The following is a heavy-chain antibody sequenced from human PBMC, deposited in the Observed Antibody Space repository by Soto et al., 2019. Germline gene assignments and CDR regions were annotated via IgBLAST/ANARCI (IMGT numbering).Heavy chain of an antibody. J-gene: IGHJ6*02. V-gene: IGHV4-31*03. CDR1: GGSISSVGYY. Sequence: SETLSLTCTVSGGSISSVGYYWSWIRQHPGKGLEWIGYIYYSGSTYYNPSLKSRVTISVDTSKNQFSLKLSSVTAADTAVYYCARGKRWLVYYYYGMDVWGQGTTVTVSS. CDR3: ARGKRWLVYYYYGMDV. D-gene: IGHD6-19*01. CDR2: IYYSGST.